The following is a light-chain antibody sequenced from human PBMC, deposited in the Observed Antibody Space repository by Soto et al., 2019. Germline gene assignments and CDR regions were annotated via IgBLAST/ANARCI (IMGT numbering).Light chain of an antibody. Sequence: QSVLTQPPSASGTPGRRVTISCSGSSSNIGSNTVNWYQQLPGTAPKLLIYSNNQRPSGVPDRFSGSKSGTSASLAISGLQSEDEADYYCAAWDDSLNGGYVFGTGTKVT. CDR3: AAWDDSLNGGYV. CDR2: SNN. CDR1: SSNIGSNT. V-gene: IGLV1-44*01. J-gene: IGLJ1*01.